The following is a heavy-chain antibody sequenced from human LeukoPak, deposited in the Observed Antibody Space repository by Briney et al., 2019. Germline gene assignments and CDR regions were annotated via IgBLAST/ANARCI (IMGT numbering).Heavy chain of an antibody. J-gene: IGHJ6*04. CDR3: TRVEKGFWSGFKMDV. Sequence: GGSLRLSCAASGFIFSGYWMSWVRQAPGKGLEWISYISGSSGTIYYADSVKGRFIISRDNDKNSLYLQMNSLRVEDTAVYFCTRVEKGFWSGFKMDVWGKGTTVAVSS. CDR1: GFIFSGYW. D-gene: IGHD3-3*01. V-gene: IGHV3-48*01. CDR2: ISGSSGTI.